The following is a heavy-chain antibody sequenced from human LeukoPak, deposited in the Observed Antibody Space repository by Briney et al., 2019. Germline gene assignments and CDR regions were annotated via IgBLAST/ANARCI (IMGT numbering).Heavy chain of an antibody. CDR2: ISGSGGST. D-gene: IGHD3-22*01. CDR3: AKGREVDYYDSSGYYYDY. CDR1: GFTFSSYA. Sequence: GGSLRLSCAASGFTFSSYAMSWVRQAPGKGLEWVSAISGSGGSTYYADSVKGRFTISRDNSKNTLYLQMNSLRAEDTAAYYCAKGREVDYYDSSGYYYDYWGQGTLVTVSS. V-gene: IGHV3-23*01. J-gene: IGHJ4*02.